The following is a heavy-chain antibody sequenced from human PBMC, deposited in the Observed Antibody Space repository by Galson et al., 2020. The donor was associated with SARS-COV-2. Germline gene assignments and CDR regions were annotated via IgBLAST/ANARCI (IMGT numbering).Heavy chain of an antibody. J-gene: IGHJ6*02. CDR3: AAGSYYDFWSGYPQMDV. CDR2: IVGGSGKT. Sequence: SVKVSCKASGLSISSSAIQWVRQARGQRLEWIGWIVGGSGKTKFAEKFQERVTITRDMSTSTAYMEVSSLRSEDTAMYYCAAGSYYDFWSGYPQMDVWGQGTTVTVSS. V-gene: IGHV1-58*02. CDR1: GLSISSSA. D-gene: IGHD3-3*01.